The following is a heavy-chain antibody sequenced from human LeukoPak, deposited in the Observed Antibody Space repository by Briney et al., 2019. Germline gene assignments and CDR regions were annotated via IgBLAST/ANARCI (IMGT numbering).Heavy chain of an antibody. Sequence: GSLRLSCAASGFTFSSYAMSWVRQAPGKGLEWVSTISGSGGSTYYTGSVKGRFTISRDNSKNTLYLQMNSLRAEDTAMYYCAKASLSTVVTSFDYWGQGTLVTVSS. J-gene: IGHJ4*02. CDR1: GFTFSSYA. CDR3: AKASLSTVVTSFDY. CDR2: ISGSGGST. D-gene: IGHD4-23*01. V-gene: IGHV3-23*01.